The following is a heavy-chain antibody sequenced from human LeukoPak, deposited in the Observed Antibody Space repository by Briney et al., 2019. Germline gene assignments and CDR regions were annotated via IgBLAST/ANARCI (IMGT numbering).Heavy chain of an antibody. V-gene: IGHV1-2*05. CDR3: AALTHYSSGGRVIDY. CDR2: INPNSGGT. CDR1: GYTFTGYY. D-gene: IGHD6-19*01. J-gene: IGHJ4*02. Sequence: GASVKVSCKASGYTFTGYYMYWVRQAPGQGLEWMGRINPNSGGTNYAQKFQGRVTMTRDTSISTAYMELSRLRSDDTDVYYCAALTHYSSGGRVIDYWGQGTLVTVSS.